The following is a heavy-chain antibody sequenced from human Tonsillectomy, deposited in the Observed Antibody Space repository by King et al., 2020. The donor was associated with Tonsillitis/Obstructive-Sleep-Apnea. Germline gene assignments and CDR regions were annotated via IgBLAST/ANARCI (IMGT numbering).Heavy chain of an antibody. CDR1: GFTFSSYA. CDR2: ISYDGSNK. J-gene: IGHJ4*02. D-gene: IGHD2-21*02. CDR3: ARVVCGGDCYDFYFDY. V-gene: IGHV3-30*04. Sequence: QKQLVQSGGGVVQPGRSLRLSCAASGFTFSSYAMHWVRQAPGKGLEWVAVISYDGSNKYYADSVKGRFTISRDNSKNTLYLQMNSLRAEDTAVYYCARVVCGGDCYDFYFDYWGQGTLVTVSS.